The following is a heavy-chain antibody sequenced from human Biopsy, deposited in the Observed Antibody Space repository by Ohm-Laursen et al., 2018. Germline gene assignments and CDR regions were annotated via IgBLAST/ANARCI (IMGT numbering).Heavy chain of an antibody. CDR3: ARLSTLFGVADFTDD. D-gene: IGHD3-3*01. CDR1: GASVRSHF. J-gene: IGHJ4*02. CDR2: ISNSGTT. Sequence: GTLSLTCTLSGASVRSHFLTWIRQPPGKGLQWIGSISNSGTTKSSPSLKSRVNISLHTSKNQLSLKQTSVTAADTAVYYCARLSTLFGVADFTDDWGQGTLVTVSS. V-gene: IGHV4-59*08.